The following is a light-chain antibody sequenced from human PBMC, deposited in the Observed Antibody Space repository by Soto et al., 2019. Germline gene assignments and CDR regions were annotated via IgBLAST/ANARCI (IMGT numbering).Light chain of an antibody. V-gene: IGKV3-20*01. Sequence: ESVLTQSPGTLSLSPGERATLSCRASQSVSSSYLAWYQQKDGQAPRLLIYGASSRATGIPDRFSGGAAGTDFTLTISRLEPEDFAVYYCQQYGSSPPYTFGQGTKVEIK. J-gene: IGKJ2*01. CDR3: QQYGSSPPYT. CDR2: GAS. CDR1: QSVSSSY.